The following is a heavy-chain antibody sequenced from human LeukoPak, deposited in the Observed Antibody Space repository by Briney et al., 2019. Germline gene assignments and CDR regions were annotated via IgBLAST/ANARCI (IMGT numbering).Heavy chain of an antibody. CDR1: GFTFDDYA. J-gene: IGHJ3*02. CDR3: AKAVYGGIDDAFDI. V-gene: IGHV3-43D*03. CDR2: ISWDGGST. Sequence: GGSLRLSCAASGFTFDDYAMHWVRQAPGKGLEWVSLISWDGGSTYYADSVKGRFTISRNNSKNSLYLQMNSLRAEDTALYYCAKAVYGGIDDAFDIWGQGTMVTVSS. D-gene: IGHD4-23*01.